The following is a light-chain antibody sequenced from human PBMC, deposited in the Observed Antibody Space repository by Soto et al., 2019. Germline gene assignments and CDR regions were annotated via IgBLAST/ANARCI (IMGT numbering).Light chain of an antibody. CDR2: SAS. CDR3: QQLNSYPFT. CDR1: QGISIY. J-gene: IGKJ5*01. Sequence: DIQFTQSPSFLSSSVGYIFTITCLSIQGISIYLAWYHQKPGKAPKLLIYSASTFQNWVPSMFSCGGSXTXYTLTXSXLQPEDFATYYSQQLNSYPFTFGQGTRLXIK. V-gene: IGKV1-9*01.